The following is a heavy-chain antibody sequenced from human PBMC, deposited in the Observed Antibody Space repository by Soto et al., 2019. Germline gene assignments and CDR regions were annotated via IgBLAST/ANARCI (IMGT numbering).Heavy chain of an antibody. V-gene: IGHV2-5*01. Sequence: SGPTLVNPTQTLTLTCTFSGFSLSTSGVGVGWIRQPPGKALECLALIYWNDDKRYSPSLKSRLTITKDTSKNQVVLTMTHMDPVDKAKYYCANRRWDPFYGSGSYHNTYYYYGMDVWGKXTTGTVSS. J-gene: IGHJ6*04. CDR3: ANRRWDPFYGSGSYHNTYYYYGMDV. D-gene: IGHD3-10*01. CDR1: GFSLSTSGVG. CDR2: IYWNDDK.